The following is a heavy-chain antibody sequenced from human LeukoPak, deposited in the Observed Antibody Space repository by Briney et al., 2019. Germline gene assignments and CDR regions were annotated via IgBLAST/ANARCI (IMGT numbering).Heavy chain of an antibody. V-gene: IGHV4-61*02. D-gene: IGHD3-3*01. Sequence: SQTLSLTCTVSGGSISSGSYYWSWIRQPAGKGLEWIGRIYTSGSTNYNPSLKSRVTISVDTSKNQFSLKLSSVTAADTAVYYCAREPSQSAYDFWSGYYLNWFDPWGQGTLVTVSS. CDR1: GGSISSGSYY. CDR3: AREPSQSAYDFWSGYYLNWFDP. J-gene: IGHJ5*02. CDR2: IYTSGST.